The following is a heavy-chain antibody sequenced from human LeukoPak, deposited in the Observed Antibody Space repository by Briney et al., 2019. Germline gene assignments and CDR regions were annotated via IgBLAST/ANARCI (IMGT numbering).Heavy chain of an antibody. CDR2: ISAYNGNT. CDR3: ARGTLDFWSGTQGYFDY. CDR1: GYTFTTHG. Sequence: ASVKVSCKASGYTFTTHGISWVRQAPGQGLEWMGWISAYNGNTNYAQKFQGRVTITRNTSISTAYMELSSLRSEDTAVYYCARGTLDFWSGTQGYFDYWGQGTLVTVSS. V-gene: IGHV1-18*01. J-gene: IGHJ4*02. D-gene: IGHD3-3*01.